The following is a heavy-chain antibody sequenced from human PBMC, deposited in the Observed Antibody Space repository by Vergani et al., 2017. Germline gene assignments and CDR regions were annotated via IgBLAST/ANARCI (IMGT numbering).Heavy chain of an antibody. CDR2: IYYSGST. Sequence: QVQLQESGPGLVKPSQTLSLTCTVSGGPISSGGYYWSWIRQHPGKGLEWIGYIYYSGSTYYNPSLKSRVTISVDTSKNQFSLKLSSVTAADTAVYYCARGTLGVHIITMGAHWYFDLWGRGTLVTVSS. V-gene: IGHV4-31*03. CDR1: GGPISSGGYY. D-gene: IGHD3-10*01. J-gene: IGHJ2*01. CDR3: ARGTLGVHIITMGAHWYFDL.